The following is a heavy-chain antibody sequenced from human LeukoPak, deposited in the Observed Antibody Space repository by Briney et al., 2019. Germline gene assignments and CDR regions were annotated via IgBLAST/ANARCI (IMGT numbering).Heavy chain of an antibody. D-gene: IGHD6-6*01. V-gene: IGHV1-2*02. Sequence: GASVKVSCKASGYTFTGYYIHWLRQAPGQGPEWMGWINPNSGGTHYVQKFQGRVTMTRDTSISTAYMELSRLRSDDTAVYYCASLSSSSIRAHFDYWGQGTLVTVSS. CDR3: ASLSSSSIRAHFDY. CDR1: GYTFTGYY. CDR2: INPNSGGT. J-gene: IGHJ4*02.